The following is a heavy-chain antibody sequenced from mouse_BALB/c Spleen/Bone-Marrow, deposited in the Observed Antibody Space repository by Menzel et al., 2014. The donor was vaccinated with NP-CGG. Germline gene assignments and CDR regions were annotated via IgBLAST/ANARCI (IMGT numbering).Heavy chain of an antibody. J-gene: IGHJ2*01. CDR1: GYAFSSYW. CDR3: ARQYGNYFDY. Sequence: QVQLKQSGAELVRPGSSVKISCKASGYAFSSYWMNWVKQGPGQGLEWIGQIYPGDGDTNYNGKFKGKATLTADKSSSTAYMQLSSLTSEDSSVYFCARQYGNYFDYWGQGTTLTVSS. V-gene: IGHV1-80*01. CDR2: IYPGDGDT. D-gene: IGHD2-10*02.